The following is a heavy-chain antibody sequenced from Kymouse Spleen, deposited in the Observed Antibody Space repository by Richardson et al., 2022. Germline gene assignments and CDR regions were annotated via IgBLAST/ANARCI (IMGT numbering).Heavy chain of an antibody. V-gene: IGHV4-61*01. CDR3: ARECSSGRMDV. D-gene: IGHD6-19*01. J-gene: IGHJ6*02. CDR1: GGSVSSGSYY. Sequence: QVQLQESGPGLVKPSETLSLTCTVSGGSVSSGSYYWSWIRQPPGKGLEWIGYIYYSGSTNYNPSLKSRVTISVDTSKNQFSLKLSSVTAADTAVYYCARECSSGRMDVWGQGTTVTVSS. CDR2: IYYSGST.